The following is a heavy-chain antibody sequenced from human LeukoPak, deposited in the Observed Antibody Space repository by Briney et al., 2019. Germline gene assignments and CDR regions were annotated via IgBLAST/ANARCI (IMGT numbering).Heavy chain of an antibody. Sequence: SETLSLTCTVSGGPISSATHYWSWIRQPAGKGLEWIGRIYTAGSTDYNPSLRSRVTISVDTSKNQFSLNLTSVTAADTAVYYCASSKHMAALGLEYWGQGTLVTVSS. CDR1: GGPISSATHY. V-gene: IGHV4-61*02. CDR3: ASSKHMAALGLEY. CDR2: IYTAGST. J-gene: IGHJ4*02. D-gene: IGHD5-24*01.